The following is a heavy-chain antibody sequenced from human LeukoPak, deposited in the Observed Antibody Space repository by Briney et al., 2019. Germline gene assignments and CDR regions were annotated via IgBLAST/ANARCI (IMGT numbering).Heavy chain of an antibody. CDR2: ISAYNGNT. CDR1: GYTFTSYG. Sequence: ASVKVSCKASGYTFTSYGISWVRQAPGQGLEWMGWISAYNGNTNYAQKLQGRGTMTTDTSTSKAYMELRSLRSDDTAVYYCAKLGTNYYDSSAKGYYFDYWGQGTLVTVSS. CDR3: AKLGTNYYDSSAKGYYFDY. J-gene: IGHJ4*02. V-gene: IGHV1-18*01. D-gene: IGHD3-22*01.